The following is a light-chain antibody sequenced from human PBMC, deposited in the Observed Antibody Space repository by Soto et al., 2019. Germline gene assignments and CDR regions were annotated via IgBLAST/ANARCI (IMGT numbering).Light chain of an antibody. J-gene: IGKJ4*01. CDR1: QDISNY. Sequence: DIQMTQSPSSLSASVGDRVTITCQASQDISNYLNWYQQKPGKAPKLLIYDASNLETGVPSRFSGSGSGTGFTSTISSLQPEDIATYYCQQYDNLPPLTFGGGTKVEIK. V-gene: IGKV1-33*01. CDR3: QQYDNLPPLT. CDR2: DAS.